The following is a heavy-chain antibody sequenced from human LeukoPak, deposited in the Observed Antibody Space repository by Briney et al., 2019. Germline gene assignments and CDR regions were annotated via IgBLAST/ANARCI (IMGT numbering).Heavy chain of an antibody. CDR1: GGSINTSSYF. V-gene: IGHV4-39*01. CDR2: IYYSGST. CDR3: ASDKRPFDY. D-gene: IGHD6-6*01. Sequence: SETLSLTCTVSGGSINTSSYFWGWIRQPPGKGLEWIGNIYYSGSTYYNPSLRSRVTISVDTSKSQFSLRLSSVTAADTAVYYCASDKRPFDYWGQGTLVTVSS. J-gene: IGHJ4*02.